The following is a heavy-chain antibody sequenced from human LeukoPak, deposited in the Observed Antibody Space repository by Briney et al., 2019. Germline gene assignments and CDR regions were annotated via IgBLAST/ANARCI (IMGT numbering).Heavy chain of an antibody. D-gene: IGHD5-24*01. Sequence: PSEILSLTCTVSGGSISSYYWSWIRQPPGKGLEWIGYIYYSGSTNYNPSLKSRVTLSVDTSKNQFSLKLSSVTAADTAVYYCARVEMATFHFDYWGQGTLVTVSS. CDR2: IYYSGST. V-gene: IGHV4-59*01. CDR1: GGSISSYY. J-gene: IGHJ4*02. CDR3: ARVEMATFHFDY.